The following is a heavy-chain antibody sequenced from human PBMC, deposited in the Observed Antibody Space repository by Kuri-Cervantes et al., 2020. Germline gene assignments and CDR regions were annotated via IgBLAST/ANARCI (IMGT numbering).Heavy chain of an antibody. CDR3: ARWMVRAGGWFDP. D-gene: IGHD3-10*01. J-gene: IGHJ5*02. CDR2: INPNSGGT. CDR1: GYTFTGYY. V-gene: IGHV1-2*02. Sequence: ASVKVSCKASGYTFTGYYMHWVRQAPGQGLEWMGWINPNSGGTNYAQKSQGRVTMTRDTSISTAYMELSRLRSDDTAVYYCARWMVRAGGWFDPWGQGTLVTVSS.